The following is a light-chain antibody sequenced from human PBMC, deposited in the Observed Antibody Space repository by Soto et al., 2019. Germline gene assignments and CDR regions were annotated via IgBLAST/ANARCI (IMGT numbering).Light chain of an antibody. Sequence: DIVMTHSPLSLSVTPGGTAFISCSCSQSLLHSNGYKYVHWYLQKPGQSPQLLIYIGSNRASGVPDRFSGSGSGTQSTLKSSSVEAEDVGVYYCMQALQTPITFGQGTRRDIK. CDR2: IGS. V-gene: IGKV2-28*01. CDR3: MQALQTPIT. CDR1: QSLLHSNGYKY. J-gene: IGKJ5*01.